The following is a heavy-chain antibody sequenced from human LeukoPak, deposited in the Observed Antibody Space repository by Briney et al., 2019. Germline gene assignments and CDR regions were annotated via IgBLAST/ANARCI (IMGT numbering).Heavy chain of an antibody. D-gene: IGHD4-17*01. Sequence: GASVKVSCKASGYTFTGYYMHWVRQAPGQGLEWMGWINPNSGATNYAQKFQGRVTMTRDTSTSTVYMELSSLRSEDTAVYYCAAATVTGDLLDAFDIWGQGTMVTVSS. CDR1: GYTFTGYY. J-gene: IGHJ3*02. CDR2: INPNSGAT. CDR3: AAATVTGDLLDAFDI. V-gene: IGHV1-2*02.